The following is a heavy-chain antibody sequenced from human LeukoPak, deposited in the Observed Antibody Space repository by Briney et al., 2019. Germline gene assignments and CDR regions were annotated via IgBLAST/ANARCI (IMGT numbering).Heavy chain of an antibody. CDR3: ARLGYGSGSYSDY. CDR2: VSPPGGGT. CDR1: GFTFSNHG. V-gene: IGHV3-23*01. Sequence: GGSLRLSCAASGFTFSNHGMNWVRQAPGKGLEWLSGVSPPGGGTYYADSVKGRFTISRDNAKNTLYLQMNSLRAEDTAVYYCARLGYGSGSYSDYWGQGTLVTVSS. J-gene: IGHJ4*02. D-gene: IGHD3-10*01.